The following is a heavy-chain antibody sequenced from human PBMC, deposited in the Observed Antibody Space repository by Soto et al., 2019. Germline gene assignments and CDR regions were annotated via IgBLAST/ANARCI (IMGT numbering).Heavy chain of an antibody. CDR2: IYYSGAT. D-gene: IGHD3-16*01. CDR3: ARGKGRVGERVDP. J-gene: IGHJ5*02. Sequence: QVQLQESGTGLVKPSQTLSLTCTVSGASLSRIGSYWTWILQHPGKGLEWIGYIYYSGATYYSPSLKSRLSISVDTSKNQFSLKLTSVTAADTAVYYCARGKGRVGERVDPWGQGTLVTVSS. V-gene: IGHV4-31*03. CDR1: GASLSRIGSY.